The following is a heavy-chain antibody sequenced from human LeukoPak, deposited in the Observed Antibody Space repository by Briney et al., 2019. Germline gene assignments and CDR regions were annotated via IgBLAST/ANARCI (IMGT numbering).Heavy chain of an antibody. CDR2: ISYDGSNK. V-gene: IGHV3-30*04. CDR1: GFTFSSYA. J-gene: IGHJ4*02. D-gene: IGHD6-19*01. Sequence: GGSLRLSCAASGFTFSSYAMHWVRQAPGKGLEWVAVISYDGSNKYYADPVKGRFTISRDNSKNTLYLQMNSLRAEDTAVYYCAREAVAGNFDYWGQGTLVTVSS. CDR3: AREAVAGNFDY.